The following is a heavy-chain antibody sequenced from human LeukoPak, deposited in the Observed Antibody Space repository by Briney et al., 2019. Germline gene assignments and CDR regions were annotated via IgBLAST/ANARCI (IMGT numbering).Heavy chain of an antibody. CDR2: IKSKTDGGTT. V-gene: IGHV3-15*01. Sequence: GGSLRLSCAASGFTFSNAWMSWVRQAPGKGLEWVGRIKSKTDGGTTDYAAPVKGRFTISRDDSKNTLYLQMNSPKTEDTAVYYCTTDFWSGYSPNYYYYMDVWGKGTTVTVSS. CDR1: GFTFSNAW. J-gene: IGHJ6*03. D-gene: IGHD3-3*01. CDR3: TTDFWSGYSPNYYYYMDV.